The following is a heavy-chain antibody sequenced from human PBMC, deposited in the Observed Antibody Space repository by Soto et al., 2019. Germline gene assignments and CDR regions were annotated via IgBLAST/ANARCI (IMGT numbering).Heavy chain of an antibody. CDR3: ARPYYDSSGYHYYYGMDV. CDR1: GYSFTNYW. Sequence: GESLKISCEGSGYSFTNYWIAWVRQMPGKGLEWMGIIYPGDSDTRYSPSFQGQVTISADKFISAAYLQWSSLKASDTAMYFCARPYYDSSGYHYYYGMDVWGQGTTVTVSS. J-gene: IGHJ6*02. D-gene: IGHD3-22*01. CDR2: IYPGDSDT. V-gene: IGHV5-51*01.